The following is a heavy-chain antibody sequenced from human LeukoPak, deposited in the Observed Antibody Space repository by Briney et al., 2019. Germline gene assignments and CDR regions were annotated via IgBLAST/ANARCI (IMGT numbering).Heavy chain of an antibody. Sequence: NPGVSLRLSCAASEFTLSDHYMSWLRQAPGKGLEWVSYITPSGGSSDYADAVMGRFTISRDNAKNSLFLQMSSLRAEDTAVYYCASGHHWLDVWGPGNLDSVS. CDR2: ITPSGGSS. V-gene: IGHV3-11*01. J-gene: IGHJ5*02. CDR3: ASGHHWLDV. CDR1: EFTLSDHY.